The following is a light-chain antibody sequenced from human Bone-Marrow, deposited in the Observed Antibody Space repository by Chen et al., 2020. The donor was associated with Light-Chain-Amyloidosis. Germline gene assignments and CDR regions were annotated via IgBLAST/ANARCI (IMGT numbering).Light chain of an antibody. CDR3: QSYQGSSQGV. J-gene: IGLJ3*02. Sequence: NFILTQHHSVSESPGKTVIISCTRSSGSIATNYVQWYQQRPGSSPTTVIYEDDQRPSGVPDRFSGSIDRSSNSASLTISGLNTEDEADYYCQSYQGSSQGVFGGGTKLTVL. CDR2: EDD. CDR1: SGSIATNY. V-gene: IGLV6-57*01.